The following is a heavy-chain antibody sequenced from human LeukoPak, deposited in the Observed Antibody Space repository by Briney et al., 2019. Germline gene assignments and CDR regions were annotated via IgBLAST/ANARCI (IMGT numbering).Heavy chain of an antibody. CDR1: GFTFSSYA. Sequence: GGCLRLSCAASGFTFSSYAVSWVRQAPGKGLEWVSAIIGSGGSTYYADSVKGRFTISRDNSKNTLYLQMNSLRAEDTAVYYCATWVQNDAFDIWGQGTMVTVSS. CDR3: ATWVQNDAFDI. D-gene: IGHD5-18*01. V-gene: IGHV3-23*01. J-gene: IGHJ3*02. CDR2: IIGSGGST.